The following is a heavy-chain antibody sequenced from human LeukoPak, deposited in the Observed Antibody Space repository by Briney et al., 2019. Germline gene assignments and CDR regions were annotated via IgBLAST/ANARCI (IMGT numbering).Heavy chain of an antibody. CDR3: ARDKGCSSTSCYVYYYYGMDV. V-gene: IGHV1-18*01. CDR1: GYTFTSYG. D-gene: IGHD2-2*01. CDR2: ISAYNGNT. J-gene: IGHJ6*02. Sequence: RASVKVSCKASGYTFTSYGISWVRQAPGQGLEWMGWISAYNGNTNYAQKLQGRVTMTTDTSTSTAYMELRSLRSDDTAVYYCARDKGCSSTSCYVYYYYGMDVWGQGTTVTVSS.